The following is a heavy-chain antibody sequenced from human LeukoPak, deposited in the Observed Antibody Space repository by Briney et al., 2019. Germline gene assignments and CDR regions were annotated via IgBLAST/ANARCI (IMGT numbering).Heavy chain of an antibody. Sequence: ASVKVSCKASGYTFTSYDINWVRQATGQGLEWMGWMNPNSGNTGYAQKFQGRVTITRNTSISTAYMELSSLRSEDTAVYSCARGRYCSSTSCYVPDDYYYYYYMDVWGKGTTVTVSS. CDR3: ARGRYCSSTSCYVPDDYYYYYYMDV. V-gene: IGHV1-8*03. D-gene: IGHD2-2*01. CDR2: MNPNSGNT. J-gene: IGHJ6*03. CDR1: GYTFTSYD.